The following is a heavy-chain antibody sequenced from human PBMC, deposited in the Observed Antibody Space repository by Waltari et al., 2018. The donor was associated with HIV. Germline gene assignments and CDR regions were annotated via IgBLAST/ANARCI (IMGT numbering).Heavy chain of an antibody. Sequence: EVQLVESGGGLVQPGGSLRLSCVASGFTVRSTYMSWVRQAPGKGLEWVSVLYSGGSTYYADSVKGRFTISRDDSKNTLYLQMNSLRPEDTAVYYCAREVGFQHWGQGTLVTVSS. CDR2: LYSGGST. V-gene: IGHV3-66*02. CDR1: GFTVRSTY. D-gene: IGHD1-26*01. J-gene: IGHJ1*01. CDR3: AREVGFQH.